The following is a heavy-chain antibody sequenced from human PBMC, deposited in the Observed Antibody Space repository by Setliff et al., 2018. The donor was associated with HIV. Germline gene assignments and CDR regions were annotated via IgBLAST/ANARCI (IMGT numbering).Heavy chain of an antibody. Sequence: ASVKVSCKASGGTFSNYAISWVRQAPGQGLEWMGRIIPIFRSVTYAQRFKGRVTITADTSTSTVYMELSSLRSEDTAVYYCARSRTSSGYYGVTGYGMDVWGQGTTVTVSS. D-gene: IGHD3-22*01. CDR2: IIPIFRSV. CDR1: GGTFSNYA. J-gene: IGHJ6*02. V-gene: IGHV1-69*06. CDR3: ARSRTSSGYYGVTGYGMDV.